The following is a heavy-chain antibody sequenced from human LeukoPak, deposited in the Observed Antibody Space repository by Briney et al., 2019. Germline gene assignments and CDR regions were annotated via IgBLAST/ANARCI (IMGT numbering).Heavy chain of an antibody. CDR2: ISSSSSTI. CDR3: AKFASDCSSTSCHYFDY. D-gene: IGHD2-2*01. CDR1: GFTFSMYS. Sequence: GGSLRLSCAASGFTFSMYSMNWVRQAPGKGLEWVSYISSSSSTIYYGDCVKGRFTISRDNAKNSLYLQMNSLRAEDTAVYYCAKFASDCSSTSCHYFDYWGQGTLVTVSS. J-gene: IGHJ4*02. V-gene: IGHV3-48*01.